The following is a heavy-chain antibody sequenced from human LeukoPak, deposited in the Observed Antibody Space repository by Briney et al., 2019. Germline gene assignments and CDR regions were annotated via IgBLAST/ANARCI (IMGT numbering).Heavy chain of an antibody. D-gene: IGHD3-22*01. Sequence: SVKVSCKSSGSSFSSFAIGWVRQAPGQGLEWMGRVIPILGIANYAQKFQGRVTITADKSTSTAYMELNSLRSEDTAVYYCARGPTRSGFDYWGQGTLVTVSS. J-gene: IGHJ4*02. CDR3: ARGPTRSGFDY. V-gene: IGHV1-69*04. CDR1: GSSFSSFA. CDR2: VIPILGIA.